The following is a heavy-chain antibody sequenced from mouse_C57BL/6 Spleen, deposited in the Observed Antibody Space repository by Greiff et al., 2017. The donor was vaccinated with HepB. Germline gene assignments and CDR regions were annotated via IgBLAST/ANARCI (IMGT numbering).Heavy chain of an antibody. V-gene: IGHV1-4*01. J-gene: IGHJ4*01. CDR3: ARNYYGSSLYAMDY. CDR1: GYTFTSYT. D-gene: IGHD1-1*01. Sequence: VQLQESGAELARPGASVKMSCKASGYTFTSYTMRWVKQRPGQGLEWIGYINPSSGYTKYNQKFKDKATLTADKSSSTAYMQLSSLTSEDSAVYYCARNYYGSSLYAMDYWGQGTSVTVSS. CDR2: INPSSGYT.